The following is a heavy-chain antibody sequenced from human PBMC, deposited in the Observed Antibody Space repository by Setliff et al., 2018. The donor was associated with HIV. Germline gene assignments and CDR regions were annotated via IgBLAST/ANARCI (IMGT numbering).Heavy chain of an antibody. Sequence: PGGSPRLSCAVSGFIVTDNWMAWARQAPGKGLEWVGHIFSQTHGGAISYVEPVKGRFTISRDESRNILYLEMNNVNTEDTAVYYCTGSFLGFWGQGTLVTVSS. J-gene: IGHJ4*02. CDR1: GFIVTDNW. V-gene: IGHV3-15*06. D-gene: IGHD3-3*01. CDR3: TGSFLGF. CDR2: IFSQTHGGAI.